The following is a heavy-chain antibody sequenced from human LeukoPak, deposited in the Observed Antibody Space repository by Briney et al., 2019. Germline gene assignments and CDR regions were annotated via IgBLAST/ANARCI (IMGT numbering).Heavy chain of an antibody. V-gene: IGHV3-30*04. D-gene: IGHD2-2*01. J-gene: IGHJ6*02. CDR1: RFTFSMYA. CDR2: VSHDGSKK. CDR3: ARDECTSCSYYYYYGMDV. Sequence: GGSLRLSCAASRFTFSMYATHWVRQAPGKGLEWVAVVSHDGSKKYYADSVKGRFTISRDNSKNTLSMDMNSLRADDTAVYYCARDECTSCSYYYYYGMDVWGQGTTVTVSS.